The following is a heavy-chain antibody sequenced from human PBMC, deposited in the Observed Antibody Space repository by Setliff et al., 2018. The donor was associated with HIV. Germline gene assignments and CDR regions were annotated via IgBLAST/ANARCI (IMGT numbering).Heavy chain of an antibody. CDR3: IIAYSSGWLAPMGFDS. CDR2: IYYSGTT. V-gene: IGHV4-39*01. D-gene: IGHD6-19*01. Sequence: SETLSLTCTVSGGSISRDSFYWGWFRQPPGEGLEWIGSIYYSGTTYYAPSLETRLTISVDTSTNQFSLKLSSVTAADTAVYYCIIAYSSGWLAPMGFDSWGQGTLVTVSS. J-gene: IGHJ4*02. CDR1: GGSISRDSFY.